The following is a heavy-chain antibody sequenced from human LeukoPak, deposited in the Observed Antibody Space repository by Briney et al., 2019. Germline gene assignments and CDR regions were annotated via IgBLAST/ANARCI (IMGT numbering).Heavy chain of an antibody. CDR3: ARVGAYCTSTSCLDY. V-gene: IGHV1-18*01. CDR1: GYTFTNYG. Sequence: ASVTVSCKASGYTFTNYGISWVRQAPGQGLEWMGWISAYNGNTNYAQKLQGRVTMTTDTSTSTAYMELRSLTSDDTAVYYCARVGAYCTSTSCLDYWGQGTQVTVSS. CDR2: ISAYNGNT. D-gene: IGHD2-2*01. J-gene: IGHJ4*02.